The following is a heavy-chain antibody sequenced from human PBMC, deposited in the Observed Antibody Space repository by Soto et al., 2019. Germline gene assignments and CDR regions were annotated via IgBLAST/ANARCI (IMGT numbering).Heavy chain of an antibody. Sequence: ASVKVSCKASGYTFTSYDINWVRQATGQGLEWMGWMNPKSGNTGYAQKFQGRVTMTRNTSISTAYMELNSLRSEDTAVYYCARGYGDYGTYYYYYYMDVWGKGTTVTVSS. D-gene: IGHD4-17*01. CDR2: MNPKSGNT. V-gene: IGHV1-8*01. CDR1: GYTFTSYD. J-gene: IGHJ6*03. CDR3: ARGYGDYGTYYYYYYMDV.